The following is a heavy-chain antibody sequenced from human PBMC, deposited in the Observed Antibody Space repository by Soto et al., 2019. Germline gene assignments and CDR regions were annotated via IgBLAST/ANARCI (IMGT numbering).Heavy chain of an antibody. J-gene: IGHJ5*02. CDR3: AREEGLLHWFDP. D-gene: IGHD2-15*01. V-gene: IGHV3-48*01. CDR1: GFTFSSYS. CDR2: ISSSSSTI. Sequence: EVQLVESGGGLVQPGGSLRLSCAASGFTFSSYSMNWVRQAPGKGLEWVSYISSSSSTIYYADSVKGRFTISRDNAKNSLDLQMTSLRAEDTAVYYCAREEGLLHWFDPWGQGTLVTVSS.